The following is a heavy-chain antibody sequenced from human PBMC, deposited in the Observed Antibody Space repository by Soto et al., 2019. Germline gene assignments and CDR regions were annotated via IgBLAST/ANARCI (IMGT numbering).Heavy chain of an antibody. J-gene: IGHJ5*02. V-gene: IGHV4-30-4*01. CDR1: GGSITTGHYY. CDR2: IYYSGST. Sequence: QVQLQESGPGLVKPSQTLSPTCTVSGGSITTGHYYWSWIRQPPGKGLEWIGYIYYSGSTYYNPSLKSRLAISVDTSKNQFSLKLSPVIAADTAVYYCARVKDPDHWLDPWGQGTLVTVSS. CDR3: ARVKDPDHWLDP.